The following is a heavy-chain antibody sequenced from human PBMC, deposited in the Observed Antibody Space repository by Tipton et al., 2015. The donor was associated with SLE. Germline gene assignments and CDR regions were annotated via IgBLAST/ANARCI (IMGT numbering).Heavy chain of an antibody. CDR1: GYTFTSYG. J-gene: IGHJ6*03. CDR2: ISAYNGNT. CDR3: ARHGQTIFGVDPSYYYMDV. V-gene: IGHV1-18*01. Sequence: QSGAEVKKPGASVKVSCKASGYTFTSYGISWVRQAPGQGLEWMGWISAYNGNTNYAQKLQGRVTMTTDTSTSTAYMELRSLRSDDTAVYYCARHGQTIFGVDPSYYYMDVWGKGTTVTVSS. D-gene: IGHD3-3*01.